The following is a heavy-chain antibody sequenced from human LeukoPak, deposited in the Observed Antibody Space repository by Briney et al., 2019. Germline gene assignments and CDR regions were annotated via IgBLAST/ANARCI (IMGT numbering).Heavy chain of an antibody. Sequence: GGSLRYSCAASGFTFSSYAMSWVRQAPGKGLAWVSAMRGNGGSTEYVDSVRGRFIISRDNSRNTLYLQMNSLRAEDTAVYYCAKSITAAGTYAFGIWGQGTVVTVSS. J-gene: IGHJ3*02. CDR1: GFTFSSYA. V-gene: IGHV3-23*01. D-gene: IGHD6-13*01. CDR3: AKSITAAGTYAFGI. CDR2: MRGNGGST.